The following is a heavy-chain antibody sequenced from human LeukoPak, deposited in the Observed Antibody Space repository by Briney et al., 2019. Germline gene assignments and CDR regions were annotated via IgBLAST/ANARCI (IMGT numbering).Heavy chain of an antibody. CDR2: ISSSGSTI. Sequence: GGSLRLSCAASGFTFSDYYMSWIRQAPGKGLEWVSYISSSGSTIYYADSVKGRFTISRDNSKNTLYLQMGSLRAEDMAVYYCARGDYGDYDLDYWGQGTLVTVSS. CDR1: GFTFSDYY. D-gene: IGHD4-17*01. J-gene: IGHJ4*02. V-gene: IGHV3-11*04. CDR3: ARGDYGDYDLDY.